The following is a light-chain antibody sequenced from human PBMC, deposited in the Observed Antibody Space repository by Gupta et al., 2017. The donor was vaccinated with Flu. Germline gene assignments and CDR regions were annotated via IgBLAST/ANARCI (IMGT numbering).Light chain of an antibody. Sequence: PSFMSASVGDRVTITCRARQGISNYLAWYQQKPGNPPKLLIYAASTVKSGVPSRFSGSGSGPVFTLTIASRQPEEFATYYCQQRNSSPRTFGQGTKVEIK. CDR3: QQRNSSPRT. J-gene: IGKJ1*01. V-gene: IGKV1-9*01. CDR2: AAS. CDR1: QGISNY.